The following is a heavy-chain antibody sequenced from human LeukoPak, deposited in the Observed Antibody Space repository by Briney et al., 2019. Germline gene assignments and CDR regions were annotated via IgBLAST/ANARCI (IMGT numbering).Heavy chain of an antibody. Sequence: SETLSLTCAVYGGSFSGYYWSWIRQPPGKGLGWIGEINHSGSTNYNPSLKSRVTISVDTSKNQFSRTLSSATAADTAVYYCASGTRRFVKRNPSFDPWGQGTLVTVSS. D-gene: IGHD3-3*01. V-gene: IGHV4-34*01. CDR2: INHSGST. CDR3: ASGTRRFVKRNPSFDP. J-gene: IGHJ5*02. CDR1: GGSFSGYY.